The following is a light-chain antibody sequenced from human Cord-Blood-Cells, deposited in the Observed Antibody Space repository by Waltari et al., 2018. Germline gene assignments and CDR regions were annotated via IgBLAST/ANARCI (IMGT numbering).Light chain of an antibody. CDR1: QSISSY. CDR3: QQSYSTPWT. V-gene: IGKV1-39*01. CDR2: AAS. J-gene: IGKJ1*01. Sequence: IQMTQSPSSLPASVGDRVTITCRASQSISSYLNWYQQKPGKAPKLLIYAASSLQSWVPSRFSGSGSGTDFTLTISSLQPEDFATYYCQQSYSTPWTFGQGTKVEIK.